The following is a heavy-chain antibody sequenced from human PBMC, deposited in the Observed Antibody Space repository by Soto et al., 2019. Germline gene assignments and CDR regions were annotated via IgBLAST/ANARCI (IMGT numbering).Heavy chain of an antibody. D-gene: IGHD3-10*01. CDR1: GFTFSNAW. J-gene: IGHJ6*02. Sequence: GGSLRLSCAASGFTFSNAWMSWVRQAPGKGLEWVGRIKSKTDGGTTDYAAPVKGRFTISRDDSKNTLYLQMNSLKTEDTAVYYCTTDLSITMVRGVIGYYYYGMDFWGQGTTVTVSS. CDR3: TTDLSITMVRGVIGYYYYGMDF. CDR2: IKSKTDGGTT. V-gene: IGHV3-15*01.